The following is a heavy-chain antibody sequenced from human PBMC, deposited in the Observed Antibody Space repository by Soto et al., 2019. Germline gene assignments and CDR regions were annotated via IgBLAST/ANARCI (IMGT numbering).Heavy chain of an antibody. J-gene: IGHJ4*02. CDR3: ISHSPEDMIRT. CDR2: IRNKANSYAT. V-gene: IGHV3-73*01. CDR1: CFTFSGSS. Sequence: PGGSLRLSCAASCFTFSGSSVHWVRQASGKGLEWVGRIRNKANSYATAYAASVRGRFTISRDDSKNTAFLQMNSLNTEDTAVYYCISHSPEDMIRTWGQGTLVTVSS. D-gene: IGHD2-15*01.